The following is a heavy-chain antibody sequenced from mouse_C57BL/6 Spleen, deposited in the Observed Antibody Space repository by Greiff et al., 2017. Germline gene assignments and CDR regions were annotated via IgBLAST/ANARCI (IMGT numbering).Heavy chain of an antibody. CDR1: GFSFNTYA. V-gene: IGHV10-1*01. Sequence: DVKLQESGGGLVQPKGSLKLSCAASGFSFNTYAMNWVRQAPGKGLEWVARIRSKSNNYATYYADSVKDRFTISRDDSESMLYLQMNNLKTEDTAMYYCVTVRAAYWGQGTLVTVSA. CDR3: VTVRAAY. J-gene: IGHJ3*01. CDR2: IRSKSNNYAT. D-gene: IGHD1-1*01.